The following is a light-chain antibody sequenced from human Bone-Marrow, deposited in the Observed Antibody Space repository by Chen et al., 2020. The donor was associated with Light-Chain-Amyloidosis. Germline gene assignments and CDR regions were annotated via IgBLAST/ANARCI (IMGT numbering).Light chain of an antibody. J-gene: IGKJ4*01. CDR3: QQYGTSPLT. CDR1: QTISSNY. CDR2: GSS. V-gene: IGKV3-20*01. Sequence: ETVVTQSPGTLSLSPGEGANLSCRASQTISSNYLTWYQQKFGQAPRLLIYGSSSRATGIPDRFTGSGSGTDFTLTINRLEPEDFAMYYCQQYGTSPLTFGGGTKVEIK.